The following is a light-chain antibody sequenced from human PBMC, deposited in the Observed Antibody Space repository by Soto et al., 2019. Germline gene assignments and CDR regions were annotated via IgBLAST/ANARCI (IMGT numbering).Light chain of an antibody. CDR1: SSDVGGYNY. CDR2: GVT. V-gene: IGLV2-14*01. Sequence: QSVLTQPASVSGSPGQSITISCTGTSSDVGGYNYVSWYQQHPGIAPKLMIYGVTNRPSGVSTRFSGSKSGNTASLTISGLRSEQKVGYISSASPIASTMLYPFGPGT. CDR3: SASPIASTMLYP. J-gene: IGLJ1*01.